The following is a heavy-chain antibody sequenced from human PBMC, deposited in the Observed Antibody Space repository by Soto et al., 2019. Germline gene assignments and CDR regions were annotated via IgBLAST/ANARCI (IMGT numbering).Heavy chain of an antibody. V-gene: IGHV3-23*01. D-gene: IGHD1-26*01. J-gene: IGHJ2*01. Sequence: EVQLLGSGGGLVQPGGSLRLSCAAPGFRFSSYAMSWVRQAPGKGLEWVSAVSGSGGSTYYADSVKGRFTISRDNAKNTLYLQMNSLRAEDTAVYYCATVGVPYELWYFELLGRGTLVTVSS. CDR3: ATVGVPYELWYFEL. CDR1: GFRFSSYA. CDR2: VSGSGGST.